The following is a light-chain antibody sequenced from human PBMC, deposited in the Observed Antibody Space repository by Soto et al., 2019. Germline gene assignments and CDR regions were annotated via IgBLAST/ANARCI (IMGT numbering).Light chain of an antibody. CDR1: QGISDY. Sequence: DIPLTQSPPFLSASVGDRVTITCRASQGISDYLAWYQENPGKAPNLLIYGASTLQSGVPPRFSGSGSGTEFTLTISSLQPEDFATYYCQQLNSYPWTFGQGTKVEIK. J-gene: IGKJ1*01. CDR2: GAS. V-gene: IGKV1-9*01. CDR3: QQLNSYPWT.